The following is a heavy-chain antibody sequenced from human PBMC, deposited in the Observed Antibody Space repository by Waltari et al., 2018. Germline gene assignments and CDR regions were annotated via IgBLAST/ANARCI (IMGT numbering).Heavy chain of an antibody. CDR1: GGSISSHY. D-gene: IGHD4-17*01. CDR2: IYYSGST. J-gene: IGHJ4*02. V-gene: IGHV4-59*11. CDR3: ARTSTGFMDY. Sequence: QVQLQESGPGLVKPSETLSLTCTVSGGSISSHYWSWIRQPPGKGLEWIGYIYYSGSTNYNPSLKSRVTISVDTSKNQFSPKLSSVTAADTAVYYCARTSTGFMDYWGQGTLVTVSS.